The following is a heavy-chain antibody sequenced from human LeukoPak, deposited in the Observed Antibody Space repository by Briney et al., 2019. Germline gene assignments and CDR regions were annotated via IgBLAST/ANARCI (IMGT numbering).Heavy chain of an antibody. CDR1: GFSFSDYY. CDR3: ARDSHNCGGDCYGPPDY. Sequence: GGSLRLSCAASGFSFSDYYMSWIRQVPGKGLEWVSYISSSGSSRYYVDSVKGRFTISRDNVKNSLYLQMNTLRAEDTAVYYCARDSHNCGGDCYGPPDYWGQGTLVTVSS. D-gene: IGHD2-21*02. V-gene: IGHV3-11*01. CDR2: ISSSGSSR. J-gene: IGHJ4*02.